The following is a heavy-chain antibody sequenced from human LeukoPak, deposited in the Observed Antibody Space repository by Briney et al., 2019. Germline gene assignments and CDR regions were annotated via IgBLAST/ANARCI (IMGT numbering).Heavy chain of an antibody. V-gene: IGHV3-7*01. D-gene: IGHD3-10*01. Sequence: GGSLRLSCAASGFTFSSYWMSWVRQAPGKGLEWVANIKQDGSEKYYVDSVKGRFTISRDNAKNSLYLQMNSLRAEDTAVYYCARDRVTMVRGVTGYWGQGTLVTVSS. CDR2: IKQDGSEK. J-gene: IGHJ4*02. CDR3: ARDRVTMVRGVTGY. CDR1: GFTFSSYW.